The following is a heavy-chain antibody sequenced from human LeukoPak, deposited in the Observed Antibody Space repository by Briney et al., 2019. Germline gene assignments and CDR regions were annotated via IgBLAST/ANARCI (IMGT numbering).Heavy chain of an antibody. Sequence: GGSLRLSCAASGFTFSNYSMNWVRQAPGKELEWVSYISFGSRTIYYADSVKGRFTISRDKAKNSLYLQMNSLRAEDTAVYYCARERGYSSLDFDIWGKGTMVTVSS. V-gene: IGHV3-48*01. CDR2: ISFGSRTI. CDR1: GFTFSNYS. D-gene: IGHD5-18*01. CDR3: ARERGYSSLDFDI. J-gene: IGHJ3*02.